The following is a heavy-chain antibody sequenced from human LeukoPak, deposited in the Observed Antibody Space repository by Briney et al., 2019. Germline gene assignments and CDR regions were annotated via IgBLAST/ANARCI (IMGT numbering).Heavy chain of an antibody. CDR2: INAYNGNT. Sequence: ASVKVSCKASGYTFSSYGFSWVRQAPGQGLEWMGWINAYNGNTNYAQNLQGRVTMTTDASTSTAYMELRSLRSDDTAVYYCARRQGTTLNFDYWGQGTLVTVSS. CDR3: ARRQGTTLNFDY. CDR1: GYTFSSYG. V-gene: IGHV1-18*01. J-gene: IGHJ4*02. D-gene: IGHD1-1*01.